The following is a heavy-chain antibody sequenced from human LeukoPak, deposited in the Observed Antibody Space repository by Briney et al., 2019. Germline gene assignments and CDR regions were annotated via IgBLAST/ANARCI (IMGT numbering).Heavy chain of an antibody. CDR1: GCTFSSYA. CDR3: AKTGSLWFGELLPLG. V-gene: IGHV3-23*01. D-gene: IGHD3-10*01. CDR2: ISGSGGST. J-gene: IGHJ4*02. Sequence: GGALRLSCAASGCTFSSYAMSWVRQAPGKGLEWVSAISGSGGSTYYADSVKGRFTISRDNSKNTLYLQMNSLRAEDTAVYYCAKTGSLWFGELLPLGWGQGTLVTVSS.